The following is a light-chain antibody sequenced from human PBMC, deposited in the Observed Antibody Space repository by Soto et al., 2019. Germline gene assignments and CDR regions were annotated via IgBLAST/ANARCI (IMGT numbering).Light chain of an antibody. CDR3: AAWDDSLNACV. V-gene: IGLV1-44*01. CDR2: NNH. J-gene: IGLJ1*01. Sequence: QSVLTQAPSASGTPGQRVTISCSGSSGNIGSKTVNWYQQLPGMAPKLLIFNNHQRPSGVPDRFSGSKSGTSASLAISGLQSEDEADYYCAAWDDSLNACVFGTGTKLTVL. CDR1: SGNIGSKT.